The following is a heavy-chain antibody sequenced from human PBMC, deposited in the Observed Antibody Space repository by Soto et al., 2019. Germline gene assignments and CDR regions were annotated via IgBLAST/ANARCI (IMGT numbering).Heavy chain of an antibody. J-gene: IGHJ4*02. Sequence: ASVKVSCKASGYTFTTYGISWVRQAPGQGLEWMGWISTYNGNTNYAQKVQGRVTMTTDTSTTTAYVELRSLRSDDTAVYYCARTGFWSGYEFDYWGLGTLVTVSS. CDR2: ISTYNGNT. V-gene: IGHV1-18*01. CDR1: GYTFTTYG. D-gene: IGHD3-3*01. CDR3: ARTGFWSGYEFDY.